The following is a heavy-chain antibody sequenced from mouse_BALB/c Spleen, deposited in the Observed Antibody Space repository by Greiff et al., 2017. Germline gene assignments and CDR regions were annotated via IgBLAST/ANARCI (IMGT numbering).Heavy chain of an antibody. CDR3: AKRGDGYYSFAY. D-gene: IGHD2-3*01. CDR2: ISSGGST. Sequence: EVKLMESGGGLVKPGGSLKLSCAASGFTFSSYAMSWVRQTPEKRLEWVASISSGGSTYYPDSVKGRFTISRDNARNILYLQMSSLRSEDTAMYYCAKRGDGYYSFAYWGQGTLVTVSA. J-gene: IGHJ3*01. CDR1: GFTFSSYA. V-gene: IGHV5-6-5*01.